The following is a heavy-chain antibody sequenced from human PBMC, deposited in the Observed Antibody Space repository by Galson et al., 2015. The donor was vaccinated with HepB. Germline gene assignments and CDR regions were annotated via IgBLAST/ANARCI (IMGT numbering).Heavy chain of an antibody. V-gene: IGHV3-30*18. D-gene: IGHD6-13*01. CDR3: AKTSSSWYSGWYFDL. J-gene: IGHJ2*01. CDR1: GFTVSSNY. Sequence: SLRLSCAASGFTVSSNYMSWVRQAPGKGLEWVAVISYDGSIKYYADSVKGRFTISRDNSKNTLYLQMNSLRAEDTAVYYCAKTSSSWYSGWYFDLWGRGTLVTVSS. CDR2: ISYDGSIK.